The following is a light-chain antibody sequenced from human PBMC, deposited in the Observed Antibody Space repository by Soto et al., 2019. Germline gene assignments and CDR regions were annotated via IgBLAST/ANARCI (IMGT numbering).Light chain of an antibody. V-gene: IGKV3-15*01. J-gene: IGKJ4*01. CDR2: DAS. Sequence: EIVMTQSPATLSVSPGERATLSCRASQSVSSKLAWYQQKPGQGPRLLIYDASSRATGIPARFSGSGSGTEFTLTISSLQSEDFAVYYCQQYNDWPLTFGGGTKLEIK. CDR1: QSVSSK. CDR3: QQYNDWPLT.